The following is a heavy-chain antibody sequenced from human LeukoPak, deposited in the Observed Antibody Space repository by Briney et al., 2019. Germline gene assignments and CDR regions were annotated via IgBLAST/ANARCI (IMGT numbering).Heavy chain of an antibody. V-gene: IGHV3-30*18. D-gene: IGHD5-18*01. CDR2: ISYDGSNK. CDR1: GFTFSSYG. CDR3: AKEGLSYGFYFDY. J-gene: IGHJ4*02. Sequence: PGGSLRLSCAASGFTFSSYGMHWVRQAPGKGLEWVAVISYDGSNKYYADSVKGRFTISRDNSKNTLYLQMNSLRAEDTAVYYCAKEGLSYGFYFDYWGQGTLVTVSS.